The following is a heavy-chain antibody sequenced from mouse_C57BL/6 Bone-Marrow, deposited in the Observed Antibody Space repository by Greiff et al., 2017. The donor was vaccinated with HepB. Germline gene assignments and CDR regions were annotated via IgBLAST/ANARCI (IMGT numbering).Heavy chain of an antibody. CDR3: ARPITTVCAMDY. CDR2: INPNNGGT. D-gene: IGHD1-1*01. Sequence: EVQLQESGPELVKPGASVKISCKASGYTFTDYNMDWVKQSHGKSLEWIGDINPNNGGTIYNQKFKGKATLTVDKSSSTAYMELRSLTSEDTAVYYCARPITTVCAMDYWGQGTSVTVSS. CDR1: GYTFTDYN. J-gene: IGHJ4*01. V-gene: IGHV1-18*01.